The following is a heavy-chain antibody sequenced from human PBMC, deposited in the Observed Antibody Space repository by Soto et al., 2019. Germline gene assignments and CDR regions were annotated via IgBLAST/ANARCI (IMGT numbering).Heavy chain of an antibody. J-gene: IGHJ5*01. Sequence: SVKVSCKASGDTFNNYAISWMRQTPGRGLEWLGEIVPIFGTTNYPQEFQGRVTITADTSTSTAYMELSRLISEDTAIYYCAREVVTVTQLGWFDSWAQGTLVTVSS. D-gene: IGHD2-21*02. V-gene: IGHV1-69*06. CDR1: GDTFNNYA. CDR3: AREVVTVTQLGWFDS. CDR2: IVPIFGTT.